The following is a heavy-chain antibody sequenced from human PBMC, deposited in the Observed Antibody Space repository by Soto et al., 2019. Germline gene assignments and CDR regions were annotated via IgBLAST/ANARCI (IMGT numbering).Heavy chain of an antibody. CDR2: ISSNSAYI. D-gene: IGHD6-13*01. V-gene: IGHV3-21*01. J-gene: IGHJ5*02. CDR3: TRDASRDSSARGWFDP. CDR1: GFTFRRFT. Sequence: AGRSLRLSCAASGFTFRRFTMNWARQAPGKGLEWVSTISSNSAYIYYTDALRGRFTISRDNAKNALQLQMNSLRAEDTAVYYCTRDASRDSSARGWFDPWGPGTLVTVSS.